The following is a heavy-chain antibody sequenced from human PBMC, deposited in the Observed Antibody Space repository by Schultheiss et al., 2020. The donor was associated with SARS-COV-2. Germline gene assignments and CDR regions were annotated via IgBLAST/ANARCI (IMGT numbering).Heavy chain of an antibody. CDR2: ISWDSGNI. J-gene: IGHJ6*02. CDR3: TKDIRAVTRSSFLGRRSSYHYYSGLDV. CDR1: GFTFYEYA. Sequence: GGSLRLSCVASGFTFYEYAMHWVRQHPGKGLEWVSGISWDSGNIAYADSVKGRFTISRDNAKNSLYLQMNSLRAEDTALYYCTKDIRAVTRSSFLGRRSSYHYYSGLDVWGQGTTVTVSS. D-gene: IGHD6-19*01. V-gene: IGHV3-9*01.